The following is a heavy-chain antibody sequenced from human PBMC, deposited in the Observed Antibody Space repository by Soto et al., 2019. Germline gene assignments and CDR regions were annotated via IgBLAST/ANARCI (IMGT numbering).Heavy chain of an antibody. D-gene: IGHD6-19*01. CDR3: ARLGIAVAGTDY. V-gene: IGHV4-39*01. CDR1: GGPISSSSYY. CDR2: IYYSGST. Sequence: SETLSLTCTVSGGPISSSSYYWGWIRQPPGKGLEWIGSIYYSGSTYYNPSLKSRVTISVDTSKNQFSLKLSSVTAADTAVYYCARLGIAVAGTDYWGQGTPVTVSS. J-gene: IGHJ4*02.